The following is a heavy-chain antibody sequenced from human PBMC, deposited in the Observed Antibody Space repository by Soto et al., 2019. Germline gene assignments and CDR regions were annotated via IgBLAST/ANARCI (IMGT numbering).Heavy chain of an antibody. CDR2: ISPNNGDT. Sequence: ASVKVSCKASGYTFTGHYIHWVRQAPGQGLEWMGWISPNNGDTNFAQKFQGRVTMTRDTSLSTAYMELSRLRSDDTAVYYCARQSTLLGETGTTGVDSWGQGTLVPVSS. V-gene: IGHV1-2*02. CDR1: GYTFTGHY. D-gene: IGHD1-7*01. J-gene: IGHJ4*02. CDR3: ARQSTLLGETGTTGVDS.